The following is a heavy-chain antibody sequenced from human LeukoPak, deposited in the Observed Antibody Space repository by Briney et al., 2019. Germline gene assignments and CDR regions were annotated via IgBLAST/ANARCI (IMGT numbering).Heavy chain of an antibody. D-gene: IGHD3-22*01. Sequence: ASVKVSCKASGGTFSSYAISWVRQAPGQGLEWMGGIIPIFGTANYAQKFQGRVTITADKSTSTAYMELSSLRSEDTAVYYCARLDYYDSSGKFDYWGQGTLVTVSS. CDR2: IIPIFGTA. CDR3: ARLDYYDSSGKFDY. J-gene: IGHJ4*02. V-gene: IGHV1-69*06. CDR1: GGTFSSYA.